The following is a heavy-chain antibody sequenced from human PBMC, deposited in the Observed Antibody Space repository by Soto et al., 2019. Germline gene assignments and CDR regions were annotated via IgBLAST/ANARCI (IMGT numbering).Heavy chain of an antibody. CDR2: IYYSGST. J-gene: IGHJ6*02. V-gene: IGHV4-59*08. CDR1: GGSISSYY. CDR3: ARLCHRGFPCYYYGMDV. Sequence: PSETLSLTCTVSGGSISSYYWSWIRQPPGKGLEWIGYIYYSGSTNYNPSLKSRVTISVDTSKNQFSLKLSSVTAADTAVYYCARLCHRGFPCYYYGMDVWGQGTTVTVSS. D-gene: IGHD3-10*01.